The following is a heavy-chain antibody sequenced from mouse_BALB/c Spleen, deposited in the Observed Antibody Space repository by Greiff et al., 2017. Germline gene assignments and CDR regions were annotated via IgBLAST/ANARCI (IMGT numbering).Heavy chain of an antibody. V-gene: IGHV3-8*02. CDR3: ASGIWDLLAY. J-gene: IGHJ3*01. D-gene: IGHD4-1*01. Sequence: EVKLVESGPSLVKPSQTLSLTCSVTGYSITSGYWYWIRKFPGNKLEYMGYISYSGSTYYNPSLKSRISITRDTSKNQHYLQLNSVTAEDTATYYCASGIWDLLAYWGQGTLVTVSA. CDR1: GYSITSGY. CDR2: ISYSGST.